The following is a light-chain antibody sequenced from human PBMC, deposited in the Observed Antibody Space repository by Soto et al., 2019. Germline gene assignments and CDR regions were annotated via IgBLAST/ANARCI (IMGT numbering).Light chain of an antibody. CDR3: QQGYNTPRT. CDR1: QTISTY. J-gene: IGKJ1*01. V-gene: IGKV1-39*01. CDR2: GAS. Sequence: DIQLTQSPSSLSTSVVDRVTISGLASQTISTYLNWYQQKPGKAPKLLIYGASNLQGGVPSRFSGSGSGREFTLTITSLQADDSATYYCQQGYNTPRTFGQGTKVDIK.